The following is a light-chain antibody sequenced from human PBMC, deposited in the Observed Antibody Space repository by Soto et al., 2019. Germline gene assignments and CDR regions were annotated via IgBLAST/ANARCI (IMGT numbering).Light chain of an antibody. CDR3: QQYNSLHFMYT. CDR1: QDINNY. Sequence: DIQMTQSPSSLSASVGDRVTIACQASQDINNYLNWYQQKPGKAPKLLIYDASNLETGVPSRFSASGSGTDFTFTISSLQPEDIATYYCQQYNSLHFMYTFGQGTKVDI. V-gene: IGKV1-33*01. J-gene: IGKJ2*01. CDR2: DAS.